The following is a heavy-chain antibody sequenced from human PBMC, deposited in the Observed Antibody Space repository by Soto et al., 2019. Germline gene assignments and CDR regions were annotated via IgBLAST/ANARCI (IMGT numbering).Heavy chain of an antibody. J-gene: IGHJ3*02. CDR3: ARGIPGYYGVDI. D-gene: IGHD3-10*01. CDR1: GFTFSNYW. Sequence: EVQLLESGGGFVQPGGSLRLSCAASGFTFSNYWMHWVRQAPGKGLVWVSRLKGDGSRTHYADLVKGRFTISRDNARGTLYLQMNSLGAEDTVVYFFARGIPGYYGVDIWGQGTMVTVSS. V-gene: IGHV3-74*01. CDR2: LKGDGSRT.